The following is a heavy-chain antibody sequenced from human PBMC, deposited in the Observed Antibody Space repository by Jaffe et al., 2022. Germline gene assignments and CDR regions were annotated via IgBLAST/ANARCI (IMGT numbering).Heavy chain of an antibody. J-gene: IGHJ3*02. Sequence: QITLKESGPTLVKPTQTLTLTCTFSGFSLSTSGVGVGWIRQPPGKALEWLALIYWNDDKRYSPSLKSRLTITKDTSKNQVVLTMTNMDPVDTATYYCAHIIPTYYDYIWGSYRYNSAFDIWGQGTMVTVSS. CDR1: GFSLSTSGVG. V-gene: IGHV2-5*01. D-gene: IGHD3-16*02. CDR3: AHIIPTYYDYIWGSYRYNSAFDI. CDR2: IYWNDDK.